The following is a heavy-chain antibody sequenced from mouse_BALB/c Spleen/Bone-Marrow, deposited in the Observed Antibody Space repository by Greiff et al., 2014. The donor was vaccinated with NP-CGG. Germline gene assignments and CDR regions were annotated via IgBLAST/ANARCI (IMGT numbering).Heavy chain of an antibody. D-gene: IGHD1-1*01. CDR3: ARDRGCLLFDS. Sequence: EVQLVESGGGLVQPGGSLRLSCATSGFTFTDYYMNWVRQPPGKALEWLAFIRNKANGYNTEYSASGKGRLTISRDNTQSILYLQMITLRAEDSATYYCARDRGCLLFDSWGQGTTLTVSS. V-gene: IGHV7-3*02. CDR2: IRNKANGYNT. CDR1: GFTFTDYY. J-gene: IGHJ2*01.